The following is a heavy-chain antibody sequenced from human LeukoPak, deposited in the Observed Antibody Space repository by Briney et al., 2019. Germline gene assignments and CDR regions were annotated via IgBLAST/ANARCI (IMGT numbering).Heavy chain of an antibody. CDR2: INTNTGNP. Sequence: ASVKVSCKASGYTFTTYAMNWVRQAPGQGLEWMGWINTNTGNPTYAQGFTGRFVFSLDTSVSTAYLQISSLKAEDTAVYYCARDRVAAAEADNWFDPWGQGTLVTVSS. D-gene: IGHD6-13*01. CDR3: ARDRVAAAEADNWFDP. CDR1: GYTFTTYA. V-gene: IGHV7-4-1*02. J-gene: IGHJ5*02.